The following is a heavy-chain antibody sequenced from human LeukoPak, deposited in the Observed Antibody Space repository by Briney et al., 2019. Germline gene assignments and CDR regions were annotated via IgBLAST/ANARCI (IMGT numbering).Heavy chain of an antibody. CDR1: GYTFTSYD. D-gene: IGHD1-26*01. V-gene: IGHV1-8*01. J-gene: IGHJ3*02. CDR3: ATEESGTPFTFDI. CDR2: MNPNSGNT. Sequence: GASVKVSCKASGYTFTSYDINWVRQATGQGLEWMGWMNPNSGNTGYAQKFQGRVTMTRNTSISTAYMELSSLRSEDTAVYYCATEESGTPFTFDIWGQGTMVTVSS.